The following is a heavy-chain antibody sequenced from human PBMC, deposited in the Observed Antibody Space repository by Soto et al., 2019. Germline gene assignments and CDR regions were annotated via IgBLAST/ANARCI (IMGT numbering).Heavy chain of an antibody. D-gene: IGHD2-21*02. CDR1: GGTVASSHW. J-gene: IGHJ5*02. V-gene: IGHV4-4*02. Sequence: QVQLQESGPRLVKPSGSLSLTCGVSGGTVASSHWWSWVRQSPSRGLEWIGNVYHTGDTNFNPSLQSRVTFSVDNSITQFSLRLTSLTASDTAVYFCAREIVTAGGNNYFDPWGPGTLVTVSS. CDR3: AREIVTAGGNNYFDP. CDR2: VYHTGDT.